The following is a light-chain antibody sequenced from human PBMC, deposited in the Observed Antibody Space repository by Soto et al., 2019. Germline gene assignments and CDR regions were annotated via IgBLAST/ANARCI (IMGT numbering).Light chain of an antibody. J-gene: IGLJ1*01. CDR1: SEDVGGYNY. Sequence: QSALTQPASVSGPPGQSITISCSGTSEDVGGYNYVSWYQHHPGKAPKLMIYEVSNRPSGLSNRFSGSKSGNTASLTISGLQTEDEADYYCTSYSSSTTLVFGTGTKVTVL. CDR3: TSYSSSTTLV. CDR2: EVS. V-gene: IGLV2-14*01.